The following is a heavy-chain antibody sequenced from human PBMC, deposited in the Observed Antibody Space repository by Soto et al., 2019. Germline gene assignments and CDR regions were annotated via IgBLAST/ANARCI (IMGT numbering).Heavy chain of an antibody. V-gene: IGHV3-7*03. CDR3: ARDEGMYSSGWAASGYYYGMDV. CDR1: EFTFSSYW. Sequence: GSLRLSCAASEFTFSSYWMSWVRQAPGKGLEWVANIKQDGSEKYYVDSVKGRFTISRDNAKNSLYLQMNSLRAEDTAVYYCARDEGMYSSGWAASGYYYGMDVWGQGTPVTVSS. D-gene: IGHD6-19*01. CDR2: IKQDGSEK. J-gene: IGHJ6*02.